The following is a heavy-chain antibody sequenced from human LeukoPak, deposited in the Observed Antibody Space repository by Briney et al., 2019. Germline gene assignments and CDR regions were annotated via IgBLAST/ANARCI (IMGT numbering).Heavy chain of an antibody. J-gene: IGHJ4*02. CDR3: ARDRDGYNFRFDY. CDR2: IYTSGST. V-gene: IGHV4-61*02. D-gene: IGHD5-24*01. CDR1: GGSISSGSYY. Sequence: SQTLSLTCTVSGGSISSGSYYWSWIRQPAGKGLEWIGRIYTSGSTNYNPSLKSRVTISLDTSKIQFSLRLNSVTAADTAVYYCARDRDGYNFRFDYWGQGTLVTVSS.